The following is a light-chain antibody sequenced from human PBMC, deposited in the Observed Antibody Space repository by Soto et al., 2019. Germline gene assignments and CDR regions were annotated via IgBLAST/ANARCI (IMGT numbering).Light chain of an antibody. CDR2: QVT. CDR3: SSYTDSSNYV. V-gene: IGLV2-14*01. Sequence: QSALTQPASLSGSPGQSITISCTGTSSDIGAYDYVSWFQQHPGKAPKLMIYQVTNRPSGVSNRFSGSRSGNTASLTISGLQAEDEAYYYCSSYTDSSNYVFGTGTKLTVL. J-gene: IGLJ1*01. CDR1: SSDIGAYDY.